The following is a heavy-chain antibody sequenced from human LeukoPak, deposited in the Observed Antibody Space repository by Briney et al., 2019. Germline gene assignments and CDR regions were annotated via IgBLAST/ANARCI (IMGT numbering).Heavy chain of an antibody. CDR3: ARSMATIQYNWFDS. CDR1: GGTFSSYA. CDR2: ISGYNGNT. D-gene: IGHD5-24*01. V-gene: IGHV1-18*01. J-gene: IGHJ5*01. Sequence: ASVKVSCKASGGTFSSYAISWVRQAPGQGLEWMGCISGYNGNTNYAQTLQGRVTMTTDTSTSTVYMELRSLRSDDTAMYYCARSMATIQYNWFDSWGQGTLVTVSS.